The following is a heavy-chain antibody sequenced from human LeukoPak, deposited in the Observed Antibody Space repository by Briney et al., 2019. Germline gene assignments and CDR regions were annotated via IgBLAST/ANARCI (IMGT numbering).Heavy chain of an antibody. Sequence: SVKVSCKASGGTFSSYAISWVRQAPGQGLEWMGGIIPIFGTANYAQKFQGRVTITADESTSTAYMELSSLRSEDAAVYYCASLLRVSYGMDVWGQGTTVTVSS. CDR2: IIPIFGTA. CDR1: GGTFSSYA. J-gene: IGHJ6*02. D-gene: IGHD1-26*01. CDR3: ASLLRVSYGMDV. V-gene: IGHV1-69*13.